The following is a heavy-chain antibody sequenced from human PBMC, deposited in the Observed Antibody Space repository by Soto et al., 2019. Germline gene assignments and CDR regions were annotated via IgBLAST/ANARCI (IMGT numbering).Heavy chain of an antibody. CDR1: GYTFTSYA. J-gene: IGHJ4*02. D-gene: IGHD2-2*01. CDR2: INAGNGNT. Sequence: QVQLVQSGAEVKKPGASVKVSCKASGYTFTSYAMHWVRQAPGQRLEWMGWINAGNGNTKYSQKFQGRVTITRDTSASTAYMELSSLRSEDTAVYNCARGGYCSSTSCYSPSVYWGQGTLVTVSS. V-gene: IGHV1-3*01. CDR3: ARGGYCSSTSCYSPSVY.